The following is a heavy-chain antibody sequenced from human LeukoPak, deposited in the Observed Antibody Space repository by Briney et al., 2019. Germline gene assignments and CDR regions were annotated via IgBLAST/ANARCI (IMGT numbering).Heavy chain of an antibody. J-gene: IGHJ6*03. Sequence: GASVKVSCKASGYTFTGYYMHWVRQAPGQGLEWMGWINPNSGGTNYAQKFQGRVTMTRDTSISTAYMELSRLRSDDTAVYYCARADCSSTSCSSYYYYMDVWGKGTTVTVSS. CDR3: ARADCSSTSCSSYYYYMDV. D-gene: IGHD2-2*01. CDR2: INPNSGGT. V-gene: IGHV1-2*02. CDR1: GYTFTGYY.